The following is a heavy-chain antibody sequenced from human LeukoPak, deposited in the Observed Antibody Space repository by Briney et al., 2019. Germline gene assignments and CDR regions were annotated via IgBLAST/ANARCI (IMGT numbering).Heavy chain of an antibody. D-gene: IGHD4-17*01. V-gene: IGHV3-21*01. J-gene: IGHJ3*01. CDR1: GFTFSSYN. CDR3: ARRTTFAFDV. CDR2: ISTSSSYI. Sequence: GGSLRLSCAASGFTFSSYNMNWVRQAPGKGLEWVSSISTSSSYIYYADSVKGRFTISRDNARNPLYLQMNSLRAEDTAVYYCARRTTFAFDVWGQGTMVTISS.